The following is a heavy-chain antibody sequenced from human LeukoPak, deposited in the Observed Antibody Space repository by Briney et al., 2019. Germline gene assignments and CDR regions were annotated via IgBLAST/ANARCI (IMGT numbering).Heavy chain of an antibody. Sequence: GGSLRLSCAASGFTFSNAWMSWVRQAPGKGLEWVGRIKSKTDGGTTDYAAPVKGRFTISRDDSKNTLYLQLNSLKTEDTAVYYCTTDSIYGDHVYWGQGTLVTVSS. V-gene: IGHV3-15*01. J-gene: IGHJ4*02. CDR2: IKSKTDGGTT. CDR1: GFTFSNAW. CDR3: TTDSIYGDHVY. D-gene: IGHD4-17*01.